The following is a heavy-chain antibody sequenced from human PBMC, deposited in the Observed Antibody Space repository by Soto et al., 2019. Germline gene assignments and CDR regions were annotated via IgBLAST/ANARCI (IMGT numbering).Heavy chain of an antibody. V-gene: IGHV4-31*03. CDR1: GGSSSSGVYY. J-gene: IGHJ6*02. CDR3: ARDRDIVVVPAAGPYYYYYGMDV. Sequence: PSATLSVTCPVSGGSSSSGVYYWSWIRQHPGKVLEWIGYIYYSGSTYYNPSLKSRVTISVETSKNQFSLKLSSVTAADTAVYYCARDRDIVVVPAAGPYYYYYGMDVWGQGTTVTVSS. CDR2: IYYSGST. D-gene: IGHD2-2*01.